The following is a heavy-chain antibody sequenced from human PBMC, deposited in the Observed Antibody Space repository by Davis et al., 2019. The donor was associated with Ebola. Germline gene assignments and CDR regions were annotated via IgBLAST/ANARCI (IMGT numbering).Heavy chain of an antibody. J-gene: IGHJ6*04. CDR1: GFTFSSYD. CDR2: ISISSGTM. CDR3: ARGGIAAVVRYNYGLDV. V-gene: IGHV3-48*02. Sequence: GESLKISCAASGFTFSSYDMNWVRQAPGKGLEWVSYISISSGTMFYTDSAKGRFTISRDNAKNSLYLQMNSLRDEDTAVYYCARGGIAAVVRYNYGLDVWGKGTTVTVSS. D-gene: IGHD6-13*01.